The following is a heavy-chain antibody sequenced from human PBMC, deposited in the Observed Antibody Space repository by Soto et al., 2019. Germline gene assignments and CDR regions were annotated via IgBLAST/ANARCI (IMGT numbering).Heavy chain of an antibody. J-gene: IGHJ4*02. D-gene: IGHD6-19*01. Sequence: SETLSLTCAVSGGSISSSNWWSWVRQPPGKGLEWIGEIYHSGSTNYNPSLKSRVTISVDKSKNQFSLKLSSVTAADTAVYYCARGGSSGWYPFDYWGQGTLVTVPS. CDR3: ARGGSSGWYPFDY. CDR2: IYHSGST. V-gene: IGHV4-4*02. CDR1: GGSISSSNW.